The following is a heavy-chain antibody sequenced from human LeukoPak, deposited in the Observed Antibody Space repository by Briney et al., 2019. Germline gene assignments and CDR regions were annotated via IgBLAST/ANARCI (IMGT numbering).Heavy chain of an antibody. CDR2: IYYSGST. D-gene: IGHD4-17*01. CDR1: GGSISSYY. CDR3: ARSYGDNLNFDY. J-gene: IGHJ4*02. V-gene: IGHV4-59*01. Sequence: SETLSLTCTVSGGSISSYYWSWIRQPPGKGLEWIGYIYYSGSTNYNPSLKSRVTISVDTSKNQFSLKLSSVTAADTAVYYCARSYGDNLNFDYWGQGSLVTVSS.